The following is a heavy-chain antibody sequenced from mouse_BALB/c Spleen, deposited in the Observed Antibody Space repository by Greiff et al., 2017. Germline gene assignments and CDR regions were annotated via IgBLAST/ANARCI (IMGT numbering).Heavy chain of an antibody. V-gene: IGHV2-9*02. CDR2: IWAGGST. Sequence: VKVVESGPGLVAPSQSLSITCTVSGFSLTSYGVHWVRQPPGKGLEWLGVIWAGGSTNYNSALMSRLSISKDNSKSQVFLKMNSLQTDDTAMYYCARGDRYDDYYAMDYWGQGTSVTVSS. CDR1: GFSLTSYG. D-gene: IGHD2-14*01. CDR3: ARGDRYDDYYAMDY. J-gene: IGHJ4*01.